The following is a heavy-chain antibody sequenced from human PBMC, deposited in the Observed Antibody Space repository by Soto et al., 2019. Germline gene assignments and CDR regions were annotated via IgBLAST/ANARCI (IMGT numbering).Heavy chain of an antibody. CDR2: KWYEGSNK. D-gene: IGHD5-18*01. V-gene: IGHV3-33*01. CDR3: ARDRGYSYGYNWFDT. J-gene: IGHJ5*02. Sequence: QVQLVESGGGVVQPGRSLRLSCAASGFTFSSYGMHWVRQAPGKGLEWVAVKWYEGSNKYYADSVKGRFTSSRDNSKNTLYLQMNSLRAEDTAVYYCARDRGYSYGYNWFDTWGQGTLVTVSS. CDR1: GFTFSSYG.